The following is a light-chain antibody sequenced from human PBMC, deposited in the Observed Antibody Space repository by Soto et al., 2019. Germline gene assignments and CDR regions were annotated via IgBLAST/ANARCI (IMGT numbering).Light chain of an antibody. CDR1: SSDVGGYNY. V-gene: IGLV2-14*03. CDR3: SSYTSSNSHI. CDR2: DVS. Sequence: QSALTQPASVSGSPGQSITISCTGTSSDVGGYNYVSWYQQHPGKAPKVMIYDVSNRPSGVSNRFSSSKSGNTASLTISGLQTEDEADYYCSSYTSSNSHIFGTGTKLTVL. J-gene: IGLJ1*01.